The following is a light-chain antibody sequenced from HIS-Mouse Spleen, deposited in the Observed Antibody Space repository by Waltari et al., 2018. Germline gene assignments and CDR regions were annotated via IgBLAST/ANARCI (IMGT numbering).Light chain of an antibody. J-gene: IGKJ1*01. CDR3: QQLNSYPPT. CDR2: AAS. V-gene: IGKV1-9*01. Sequence: DIQLTQSPSFLSASVGDRVTITCRASQGISSYLACYQQKPEKAPKLLIYAASTLQSGVPSRFSGSGSGTEFTLTISSLQPEDFATYYCQQLNSYPPTFGQGTKVEIK. CDR1: QGISSY.